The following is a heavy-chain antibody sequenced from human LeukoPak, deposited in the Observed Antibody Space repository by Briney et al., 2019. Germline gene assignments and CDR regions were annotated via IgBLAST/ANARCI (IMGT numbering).Heavy chain of an antibody. CDR2: IYSGGST. CDR3: ARGHPDHSSSWCVPAYDPYYFDY. J-gene: IGHJ4*02. D-gene: IGHD6-13*01. V-gene: IGHV3-66*01. CDR1: GFTVSSNY. Sequence: GGSLRLSCAASGFTVSSNYMSWVRQAPGKGLEWVSVIYSGGSTYYADSVKGRFTISRDNSKNTLYLQMNSLRAEATAVYYCARGHPDHSSSWCVPAYDPYYFDYWGQGTLVTVSS.